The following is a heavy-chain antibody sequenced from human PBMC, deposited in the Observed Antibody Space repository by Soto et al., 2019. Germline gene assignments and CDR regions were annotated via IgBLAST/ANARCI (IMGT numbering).Heavy chain of an antibody. Sequence: EVVLLESGGGLIQPGGSLSLSCAASGLTFSDYAMAWVRQAPGKGLEWVSAISGRGDTRHYADSVKGRFTISRDNSKNTVYLQMNSLRAEDTAVYYCAKGPVTSIPPRIDFWGQGALVTVSS. CDR2: ISGRGDTR. D-gene: IGHD2-21*02. CDR1: GLTFSDYA. J-gene: IGHJ4*02. V-gene: IGHV3-23*01. CDR3: AKGPVTSIPPRIDF.